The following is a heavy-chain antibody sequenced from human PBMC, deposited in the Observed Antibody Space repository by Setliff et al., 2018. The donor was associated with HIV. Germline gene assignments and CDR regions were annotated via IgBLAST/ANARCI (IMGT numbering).Heavy chain of an antibody. V-gene: IGHV1-69*10. CDR2: IISILDIT. J-gene: IGHJ3*02. Sequence: ASVKVSCKASGGTSSTHAINWVRRAPGQGLEWMGQIISILDITTYAQSLQGRVTITADESTSTFYMELSSLRSADTAVYYCAVDRHAFDIWGQGTVVTVSS. D-gene: IGHD5-12*01. CDR3: AVDRHAFDI. CDR1: GGTSSTHA.